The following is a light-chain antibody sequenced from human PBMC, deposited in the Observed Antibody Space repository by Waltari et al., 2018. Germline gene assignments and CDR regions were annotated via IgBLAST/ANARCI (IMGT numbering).Light chain of an antibody. V-gene: IGKV3-20*01. Sequence: IVLTQSPGPLSLSPGERATLSCWASQSVGRALAWYQQKRGQAPRLLIYGASTRASCIPDRFSGSGSGTDFSLTINRLEPEDFAVYYCQHYVRLPVTFGQGTKVEIK. CDR2: GAS. CDR3: QHYVRLPVT. CDR1: QSVGRA. J-gene: IGKJ1*01.